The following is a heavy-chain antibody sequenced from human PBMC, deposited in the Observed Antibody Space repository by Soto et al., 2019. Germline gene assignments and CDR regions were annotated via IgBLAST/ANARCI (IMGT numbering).Heavy chain of an antibody. Sequence: SETLSLTCTVSGGSISSYYWSWIRQPAGKGLEWIGRIYTSGSTNYNPSLKSRVTMSVDTSKNQFSLKLSSVTAADTTVYYCARAAGYYDSSGYYRDEYAFDIWGQGTMVTVSS. CDR3: ARAAGYYDSSGYYRDEYAFDI. CDR2: IYTSGST. V-gene: IGHV4-4*07. J-gene: IGHJ3*02. D-gene: IGHD3-22*01. CDR1: GGSISSYY.